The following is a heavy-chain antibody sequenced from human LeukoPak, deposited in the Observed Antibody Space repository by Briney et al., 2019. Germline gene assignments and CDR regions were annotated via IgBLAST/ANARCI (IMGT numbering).Heavy chain of an antibody. CDR2: INPSGST. Sequence: SETLSLTCAVYGGSLSGYYWSWIRQPPGEGLEWIGEINPSGSTNYNPSLKSRVTISVNTSNNQFSLKLSSVTAANTAVYYCARGGRSGTAMVTNYWGQGTLVTVST. J-gene: IGHJ4*02. CDR1: GGSLSGYY. D-gene: IGHD5-18*01. CDR3: ARGGRSGTAMVTNY. V-gene: IGHV4-34*01.